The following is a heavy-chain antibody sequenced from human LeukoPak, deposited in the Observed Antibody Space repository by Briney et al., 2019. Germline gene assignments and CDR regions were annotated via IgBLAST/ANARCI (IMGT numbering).Heavy chain of an antibody. Sequence: PGRSLRLSCAASGFTFSSYGMHWVRQAPGKGLEWVAVIWYDGSNKYYADSVKGRFTISRDNSKNTLYLQMNSLRAEDTAVYYCARSYYDSTLGAFDIWGQGTMVTVSS. CDR3: ARSYYDSTLGAFDI. CDR2: IWYDGSNK. CDR1: GFTFSSYG. V-gene: IGHV3-33*01. J-gene: IGHJ3*02. D-gene: IGHD3-22*01.